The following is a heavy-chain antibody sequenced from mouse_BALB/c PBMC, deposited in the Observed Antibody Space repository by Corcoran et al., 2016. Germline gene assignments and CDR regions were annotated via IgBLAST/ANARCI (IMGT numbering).Heavy chain of an antibody. CDR3: SRWYYSMDY. Sequence: EVQLQQSGAELVKPGASVKLSCTASGFNIKDTYMHWVKQRPEQGLEWIGRIDPANGQTKYDPNFQGKATITADTYYNTASLQLSSLTSEYTAVYYWSRWYYSMDYWGQGTSVTVSS. CDR1: GFNIKDTY. J-gene: IGHJ4*01. V-gene: IGHV14-3*02. CDR2: IDPANGQT.